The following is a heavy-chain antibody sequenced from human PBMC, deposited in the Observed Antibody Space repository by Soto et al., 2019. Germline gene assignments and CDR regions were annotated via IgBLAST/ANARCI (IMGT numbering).Heavy chain of an antibody. J-gene: IGHJ4*02. Sequence: EVQLLESGGGLVQPGGSLRLSCAASGFTFSSYAMSWVRQAPGKGLEWVSAISGSGGSTYYADSVKGRFTISRDNSKNTLYLQMNSLRAKDTAVYYCANSVLEWTDNYWGQGTLVTVSS. CDR3: ANSVLEWTDNY. CDR2: ISGSGGST. D-gene: IGHD2-8*02. CDR1: GFTFSSYA. V-gene: IGHV3-23*01.